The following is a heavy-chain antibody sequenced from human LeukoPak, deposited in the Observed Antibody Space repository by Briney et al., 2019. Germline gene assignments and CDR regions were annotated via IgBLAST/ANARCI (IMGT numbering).Heavy chain of an antibody. CDR3: SKDRRICGGDCYPSVAGDY. Sequence: GSLRLFCAASGFTFSSYAISSVRQAPRKGLEWVSAISGSGVSTYYADSVKGRFTISSDNSKNTLYLQMNSLRAEHTAVYYCSKDRRICGGDCYPSVAGDYWGQGTLATVTS. CDR1: GFTFSSYA. CDR2: ISGSGVST. D-gene: IGHD2-21*02. J-gene: IGHJ4*02. V-gene: IGHV3-23*01.